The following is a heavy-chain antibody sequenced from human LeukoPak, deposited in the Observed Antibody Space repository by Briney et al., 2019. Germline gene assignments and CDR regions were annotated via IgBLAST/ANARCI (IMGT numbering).Heavy chain of an antibody. Sequence: GGSLRLSCAASGFTFSSYAMSWVRQAPGKGLEWVSAISGSGGSTYYADSVKGRFTISRDNSRNTLYLQMNSLRPEDTAVYYCARQIYPLYYFDYWGQGTLVTVSS. V-gene: IGHV3-23*01. CDR2: ISGSGGST. CDR3: ARQIYPLYYFDY. J-gene: IGHJ4*02. D-gene: IGHD2-2*02. CDR1: GFTFSSYA.